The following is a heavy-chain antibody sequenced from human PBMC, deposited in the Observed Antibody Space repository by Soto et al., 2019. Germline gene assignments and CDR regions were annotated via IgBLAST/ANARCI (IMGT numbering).Heavy chain of an antibody. CDR3: ARDNCSTTSCHYYYYYGMDV. J-gene: IGHJ6*02. D-gene: IGHD2-2*01. V-gene: IGHV1-69*01. CDR1: GGTFSSYA. Sequence: QVQLVQSGDEVKKPGSSVKVSCKASGGTFSSYAISWVRQAPGQGLEWMGVIIPIFGTANYAQKFQGRVTITEDESTSTAYMELSSLRSEDTDVYYCARDNCSTTSCHYYYYYGMDVSGPGTTVTVSS. CDR2: IIPIFGTA.